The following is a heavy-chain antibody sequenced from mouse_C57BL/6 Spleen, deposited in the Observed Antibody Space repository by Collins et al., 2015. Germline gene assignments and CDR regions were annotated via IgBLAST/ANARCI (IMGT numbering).Heavy chain of an antibody. V-gene: IGHV9-3*01. CDR3: ASRWGY. Sequence: QIQLVQSGPELKKPGETVKISCKASGYTFTTYGMSWVKQAPGKGLKWMGWINTYSGVPTYADDFKGRFAFSLETSASTAYLQINNLKNEDTATYFCASRWGYWGQGTTLTVSS. J-gene: IGHJ2*01. D-gene: IGHD1-1*02. CDR1: GYTFTTYG. CDR2: INTYSGVP.